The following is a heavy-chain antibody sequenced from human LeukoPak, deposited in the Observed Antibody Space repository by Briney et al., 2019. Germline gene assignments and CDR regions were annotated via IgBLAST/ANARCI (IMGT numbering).Heavy chain of an antibody. Sequence: GGSLRLSCAASGFTFSSDAMSWVRQAPGKGLEWVSAISGSGGSTYYADSVKGRFTISRDNSKNTLYLQMNSLRAEDTAVYYCAKSPRVAAAGRRGDYWGQGTLVTVSS. CDR1: GFTFSSDA. J-gene: IGHJ4*02. CDR2: ISGSGGST. V-gene: IGHV3-23*01. CDR3: AKSPRVAAAGRRGDY. D-gene: IGHD6-13*01.